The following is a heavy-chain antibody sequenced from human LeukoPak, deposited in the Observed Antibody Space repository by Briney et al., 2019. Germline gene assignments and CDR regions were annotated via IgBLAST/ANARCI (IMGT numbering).Heavy chain of an antibody. CDR2: IYSGGST. Sequence: PGGSLRLSCAASGFTVSSNYMSWVRQAPGKGLEWVSVIYSGGSTYYADSVKGRFTISRDNSKNTLYLQMNSLRAEDTAVYYCARGAYCSGSRCPGAFDIWGQGTMVTVSS. D-gene: IGHD2-15*01. CDR3: ARGAYCSGSRCPGAFDI. V-gene: IGHV3-53*01. CDR1: GFTVSSNY. J-gene: IGHJ3*02.